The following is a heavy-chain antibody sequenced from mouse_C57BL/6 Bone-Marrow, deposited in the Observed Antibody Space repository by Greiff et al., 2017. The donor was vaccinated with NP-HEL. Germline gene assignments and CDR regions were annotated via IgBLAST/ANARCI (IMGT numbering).Heavy chain of an antibody. Sequence: QVHVKQSGPELVKPGASVKISCKASGYAFSSSWMNWVKQRPGKGLEWIGRIYPGDGDTNYNGKFKGKATLTADKSSSTAYMQLSSLTSEDSAVYFCARRVYYDYDWFAYWGQGTLVTVSA. CDR2: IYPGDGDT. CDR1: GYAFSSSW. J-gene: IGHJ3*01. D-gene: IGHD2-4*01. CDR3: ARRVYYDYDWFAY. V-gene: IGHV1-82*01.